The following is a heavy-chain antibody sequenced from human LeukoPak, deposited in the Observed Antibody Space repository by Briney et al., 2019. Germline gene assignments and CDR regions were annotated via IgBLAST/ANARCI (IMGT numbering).Heavy chain of an antibody. J-gene: IGHJ4*02. D-gene: IGHD6-13*01. CDR1: GFTFSNAY. CDR3: ATYSISYYYFVY. CDR2: IKSKAHGGTT. Sequence: GGSLRLSWAASGFTFSNAYMTWVRQAPGKGLEWVGRIKSKAHGGTTEYAAPVKGRFTISRDDSTNTLFLQMNSLQTEDAAMSYCATYSISYYYFVYWGQGTLVTVSS. V-gene: IGHV3-15*01.